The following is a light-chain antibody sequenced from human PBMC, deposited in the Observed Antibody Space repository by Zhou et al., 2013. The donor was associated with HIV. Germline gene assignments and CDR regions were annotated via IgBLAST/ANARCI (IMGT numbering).Light chain of an antibody. V-gene: IGKV1-5*03. J-gene: IGKJ4*01. CDR3: QQYNLYPLT. Sequence: DIQMTQSPSTLSASVGDRVTITCRASQSITSWLAWYQQKPGKAPKLLIYQASNLDSGVSSRFSGSGSGTEFTLTISSLQPDDIATYYCQQYNLYPLTFGGGPRWRSN. CDR2: QAS. CDR1: QSITSW.